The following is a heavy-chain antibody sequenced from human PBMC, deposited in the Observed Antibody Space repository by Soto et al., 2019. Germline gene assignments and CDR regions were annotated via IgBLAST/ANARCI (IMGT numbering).Heavy chain of an antibody. CDR1: GGSISSSSYY. V-gene: IGHV4-39*01. J-gene: IGHJ4*02. Sequence: KPSETLSLTCTVSGGSISSSSYYWGWIRQPPGKGLEWIGSIYYSGSTYYNPSLKSRVTISVDTSKNQFSLKLSSVTAADTAVYYCARHGGVLRFLEWFRLGRYFDYWGQGTLVTVSS. D-gene: IGHD3-3*01. CDR2: IYYSGST. CDR3: ARHGGVLRFLEWFRLGRYFDY.